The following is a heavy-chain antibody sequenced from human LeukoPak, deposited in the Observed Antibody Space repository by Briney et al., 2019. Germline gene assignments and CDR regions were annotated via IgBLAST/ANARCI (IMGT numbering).Heavy chain of an antibody. V-gene: IGHV5-51*01. CDR2: IYPGDSDT. J-gene: IGHJ3*02. Sequence: PGESLKITCKGSGYSFTSYWIGWVRQMPGKGLESMAIIYPGDSDTTYSPSFQGQVTISADKSISTTYLQWSSLKASDTAMYYCARHRLPGSYSGAFDIWGQGTMVTVSS. CDR3: ARHRLPGSYSGAFDI. CDR1: GYSFTSYW. D-gene: IGHD2-15*01.